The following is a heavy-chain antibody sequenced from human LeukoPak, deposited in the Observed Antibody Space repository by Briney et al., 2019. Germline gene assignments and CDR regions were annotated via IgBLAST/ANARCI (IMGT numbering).Heavy chain of an antibody. D-gene: IGHD2-2*01. CDR3: ARSINVDIVVVPAATTHYYYYYMDV. CDR2: IYTSGST. CDR1: GGSISSSGYY. V-gene: IGHV4-61*02. Sequence: SETLSLSCTVSGGSISSSGYYWSWIRQPAGKGLEWIGRIYTSGSTNYNPSLKSRVTISVDTSKNQFSLKLSSVTAADTAVYYCARSINVDIVVVPAATTHYYYYYMDVWGKGTTVTVSS. J-gene: IGHJ6*03.